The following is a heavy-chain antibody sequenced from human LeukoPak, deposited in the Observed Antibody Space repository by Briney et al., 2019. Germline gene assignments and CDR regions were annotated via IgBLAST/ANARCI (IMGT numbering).Heavy chain of an antibody. CDR3: GREPDGGSSDY. V-gene: IGHV1-18*01. J-gene: IGHJ4*02. CDR1: VYTFTSYG. D-gene: IGHD6-6*01. Sequence: GASVKVSCKASVYTFTSYGITWVRQAPGQGLEWMGWISPYNGNTNYAQKLQGRVTMTTDTSTSTAYMELRSLRSDDTAVYYCGREPDGGSSDYWGQGTLVTVSS. CDR2: ISPYNGNT.